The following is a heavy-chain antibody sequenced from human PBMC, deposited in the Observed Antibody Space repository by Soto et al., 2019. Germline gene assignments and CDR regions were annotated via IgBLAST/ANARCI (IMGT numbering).Heavy chain of an antibody. CDR3: ASLDYYDSSGYYNY. Sequence: PSETLSLTCTVSGGSISSGGYYWSWIRQHPGKGLEWIGYIYYSGSTYYNPSLKSRVTISVDTSKNQFSLKLSSATAADTAVYYCASLDYYDSSGYYNYWGQGTLVTVS. CDR1: GGSISSGGYY. J-gene: IGHJ4*02. V-gene: IGHV4-31*03. CDR2: IYYSGST. D-gene: IGHD3-22*01.